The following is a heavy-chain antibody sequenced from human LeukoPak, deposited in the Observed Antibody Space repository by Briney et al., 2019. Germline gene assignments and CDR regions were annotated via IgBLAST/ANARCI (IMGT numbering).Heavy chain of an antibody. CDR2: VYYSGST. J-gene: IGHJ5*02. V-gene: IGHV4-59*08. Sequence: SETLSLTCTGSGGSISSYYWSWIPQPREKGLEWIGYVYYSGSTNYNPSLNSRATISLNTSKNQFSLKLRSVTAADTAVYYCATSSRYIVSNWFDPWGPGTLVTVSS. D-gene: IGHD3-16*02. CDR3: ATSSRYIVSNWFDP. CDR1: GGSISSYY.